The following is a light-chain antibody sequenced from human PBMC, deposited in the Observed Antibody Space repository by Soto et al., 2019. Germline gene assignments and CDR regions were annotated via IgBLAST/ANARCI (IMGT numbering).Light chain of an antibody. CDR2: EVS. J-gene: IGLJ1*01. CDR3: CSHAGSYTYV. CDR1: TSDVGGYNY. Sequence: QSALTQPRSVSGSPGQSVTISCTGTTSDVGGYNYVSWYQQYPGKAPKVMIYEVSKRLSGVPARFSGSKSGNTASLTISGLQAEDEADYYCCSHAGSYTYVFGSGTKVTVL. V-gene: IGLV2-11*01.